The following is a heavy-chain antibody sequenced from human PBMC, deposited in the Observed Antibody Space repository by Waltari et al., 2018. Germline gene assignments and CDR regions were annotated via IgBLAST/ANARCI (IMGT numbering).Heavy chain of an antibody. Sequence: EVQLVESGGGLVHPGGSLRLSCAASGFSFSSYWMSWVRQAQGKGLEWVASIKQDGSDKNYMDSVRGRFTISRDNAKKSLYLEMNRLIDDDTAVYYCASVRSGWDFWGQGTLVTVSS. CDR1: GFSFSSYW. CDR3: ASVRSGWDF. J-gene: IGHJ4*02. V-gene: IGHV3-7*02. D-gene: IGHD6-19*01. CDR2: IKQDGSDK.